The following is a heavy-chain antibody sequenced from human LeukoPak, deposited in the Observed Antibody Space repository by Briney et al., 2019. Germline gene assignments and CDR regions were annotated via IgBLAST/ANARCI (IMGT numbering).Heavy chain of an antibody. CDR1: GFTFSHYW. CDR2: IKQDGNEK. V-gene: IGHV3-7*03. D-gene: IGHD1-26*01. J-gene: IGHJ4*02. Sequence: PGGSLRLSCAASGFTFSHYWMSWVRQAPGKGLEWVANIKQDGNEKYFVDSVKGRITISRDNAENSLFLQMNSLRVEDTAVYYCATDCRRVGATGGSDYWGQGTLVTVSS. CDR3: ATDCRRVGATGGSDY.